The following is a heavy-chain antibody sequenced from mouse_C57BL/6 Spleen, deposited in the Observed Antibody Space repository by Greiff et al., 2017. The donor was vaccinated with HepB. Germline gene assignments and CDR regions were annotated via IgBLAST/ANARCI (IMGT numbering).Heavy chain of an antibody. CDR2: IDPSDSET. Sequence: VKLQQPGAELVRPGSSVKLSCKASGYTFTSYWMHWVKQRPIQGLEWIGNIDPSDSETHYNQKFKDKATLTVDKSSSTAYMQLSSLTSEDSAVYYCARNWEGYFDYWGQGTTLTVSS. D-gene: IGHD4-1*01. V-gene: IGHV1-52*01. CDR3: ARNWEGYFDY. CDR1: GYTFTSYW. J-gene: IGHJ2*01.